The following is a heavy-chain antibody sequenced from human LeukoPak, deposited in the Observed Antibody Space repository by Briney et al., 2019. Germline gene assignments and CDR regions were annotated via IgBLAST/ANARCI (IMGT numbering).Heavy chain of an antibody. D-gene: IGHD2-21*02. CDR1: GFTFSSYS. J-gene: IGHJ3*02. V-gene: IGHV3-48*04. CDR3: ARDCGGDCYWWYAFDI. CDR2: ISSSSSTI. Sequence: GGSLRLSCAASGFTFSSYSMNWVRQAPGKGLEWVSYISSSSSTIYYADSVKGRFTISRDNAKNSLYLQMNSLRAEDTAVYYCARDCGGDCYWWYAFDIWGQGTMVTVSS.